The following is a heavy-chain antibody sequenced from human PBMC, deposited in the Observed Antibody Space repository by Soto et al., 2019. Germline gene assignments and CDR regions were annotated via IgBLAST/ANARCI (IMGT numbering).Heavy chain of an antibody. V-gene: IGHV5-51*01. Sequence: PGESLKISCKGSGYSFTTYWLGWVRQVPGKGLERMGIIYPGDSDTRYSPSFQGQVTISADKSISAAYLQWSSLKASDTAMYFCARRRGLVGSFDYWGRGTLVTVSS. CDR2: IYPGDSDT. CDR3: ARRRGLVGSFDY. J-gene: IGHJ4*02. CDR1: GYSFTTYW. D-gene: IGHD3-9*01.